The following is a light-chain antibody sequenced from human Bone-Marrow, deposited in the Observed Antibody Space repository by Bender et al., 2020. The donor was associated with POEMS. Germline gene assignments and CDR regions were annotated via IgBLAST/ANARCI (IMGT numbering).Light chain of an antibody. CDR1: SSNIGNNY. CDR2: END. V-gene: IGLV1-51*02. Sequence: QSVLTQPPSVSAAPGQKVTISCSGSSSNIGNNYVSWYQQLPGTAPKLLMYENDQRPSGIPDRFSGSKSGTSATLEITGLQTGDEADYFCGTWDDTLSARVFGGGTKLTVL. CDR3: GTWDDTLSARV. J-gene: IGLJ3*02.